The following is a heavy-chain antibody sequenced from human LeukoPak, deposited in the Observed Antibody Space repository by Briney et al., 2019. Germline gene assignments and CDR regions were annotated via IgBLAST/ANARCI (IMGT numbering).Heavy chain of an antibody. D-gene: IGHD2-21*01. CDR3: ARTDLQSGGIADY. CDR2: INHSGST. Sequence: SETLSLTCAVYGGSFSGYYWSWIRQPPGKGLEWIGEINHSGSTNYNPSLKSRVTISVDTSKNQFSLKLSSVTAADTAVYFCARTDLQSGGIADYWGQGTPVTVSS. J-gene: IGHJ4*02. V-gene: IGHV4-34*01. CDR1: GGSFSGYY.